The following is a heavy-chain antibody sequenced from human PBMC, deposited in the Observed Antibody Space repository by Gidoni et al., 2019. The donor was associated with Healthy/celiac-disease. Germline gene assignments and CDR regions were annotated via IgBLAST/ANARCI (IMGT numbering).Heavy chain of an antibody. V-gene: IGHV3-9*01. J-gene: IGHJ3*02. CDR3: AKAQYDLWSRYIKDAYDI. Sequence: EVQLVESGGGLVQPGRSLRLSCAASGFIFDDYAMHWVRQAPGKGLEWVSGISWNSGRIGYTDSVKGRFTTSRDNAKNSLYLQMNSLRAEDTALYYCAKAQYDLWSRYIKDAYDIWGQGTMVTVSS. D-gene: IGHD3-3*01. CDR1: GFIFDDYA. CDR2: ISWNSGRI.